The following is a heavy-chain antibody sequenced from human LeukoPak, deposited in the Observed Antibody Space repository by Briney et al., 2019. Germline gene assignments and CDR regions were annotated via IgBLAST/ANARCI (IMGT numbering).Heavy chain of an antibody. CDR2: IIPIFGTA. CDR3: ARDALAARPDYYYGMDV. D-gene: IGHD6-6*01. Sequence: GASVKVSCKASGGTFSSYAISWVRQAPGQGLEWMGGIIPIFGTANYAQKFQGRVTITADESTCTAYMELSSLRSEDTAVYYCARDALAARPDYYYGMDVWGQGTTVAVSS. CDR1: GGTFSSYA. V-gene: IGHV1-69*13. J-gene: IGHJ6*02.